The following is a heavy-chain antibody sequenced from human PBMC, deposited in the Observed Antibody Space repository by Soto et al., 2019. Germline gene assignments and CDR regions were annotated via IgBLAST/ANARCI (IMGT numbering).Heavy chain of an antibody. J-gene: IGHJ4*02. Sequence: QVQLQESGPGLVKPSATLSLTCSVSGGSIYSYYCTWLRQAPGKGLEWIGYIYNTDTGSTNYNPSLKSRVTTSRDMSKNQFSLKLTSGTAADAAVDYDARGSHRDDWGQGALVTVSS. CDR2: IYNTDTGST. CDR3: ARGSHRDD. V-gene: IGHV4-59*01. CDR1: GGSIYSYY.